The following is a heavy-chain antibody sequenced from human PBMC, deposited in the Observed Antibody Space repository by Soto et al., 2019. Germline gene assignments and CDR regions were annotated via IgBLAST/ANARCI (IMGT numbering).Heavy chain of an antibody. CDR3: AKTWGGQRDDY. CDR2: ISGSAFKT. D-gene: IGHD1-26*01. CDR1: GFTFSTYA. V-gene: IGHV3-23*01. Sequence: GGSLRLSCAASGFTFSTYAMSWVRQAPGKGLEWVSTISGSAFKTYYADSVKGRFTISRDNSKNTLYLQMNSLRAEDTAVYFCAKTWGGQRDDYRGQGTLVTVSS. J-gene: IGHJ4*02.